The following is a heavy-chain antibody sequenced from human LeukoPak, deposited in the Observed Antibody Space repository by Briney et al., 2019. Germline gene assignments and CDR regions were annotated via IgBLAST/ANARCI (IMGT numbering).Heavy chain of an antibody. D-gene: IGHD3-10*01. V-gene: IGHV3-30*04. CDR3: ARTSGYYGSGSPEYFDY. CDR1: GFTFSSYA. J-gene: IGHJ4*02. CDR2: ISYDGSNK. Sequence: GGSLRLSCAASGFTFSSYAMHWVRQAPGKGLEWVAVISYDGSNKYYADSVKGRFTISRDNSKNTLYLQMNSLRAEDTAVYYCARTSGYYGSGSPEYFDYWGQGTLVTVSS.